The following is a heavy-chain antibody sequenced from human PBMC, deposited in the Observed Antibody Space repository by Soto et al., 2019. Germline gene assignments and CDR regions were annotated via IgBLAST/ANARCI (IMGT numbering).Heavy chain of an antibody. V-gene: IGHV4-59*01. Sequence: LSLTCTVSGASMNNYYGSWIRQPPGKGLEYIGYIFYSGTADFNPSLRSRVTMSVDSSNNQFSLKLRSVTAADTAVYYCARSGHSFGGVIWGQGILVTVSS. CDR3: ARSGHSFGGVI. CDR1: GASMNNYY. D-gene: IGHD3-16*01. J-gene: IGHJ4*02. CDR2: IFYSGTA.